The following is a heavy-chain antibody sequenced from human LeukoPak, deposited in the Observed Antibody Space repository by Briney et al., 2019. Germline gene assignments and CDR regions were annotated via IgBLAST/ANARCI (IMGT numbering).Heavy chain of an antibody. D-gene: IGHD4-17*01. CDR1: GGSFSGYY. J-gene: IGHJ4*02. CDR2: INHSGST. V-gene: IGHV4-34*01. Sequence: SETLSLTCAVYGGSFSGYYWSWIRQPPGKGLEWIGEINHSGSTNYNPSLKSRVTISVDTSKNQFSLKLSSVTAADTAVYYCARSYGDYYFDYWGQGTLVTVSS. CDR3: ARSYGDYYFDY.